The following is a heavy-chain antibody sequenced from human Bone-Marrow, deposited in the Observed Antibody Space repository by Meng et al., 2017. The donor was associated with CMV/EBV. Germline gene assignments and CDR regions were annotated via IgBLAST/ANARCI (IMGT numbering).Heavy chain of an antibody. CDR3: ARGDGWSWFDP. CDR2: VYTSGTT. V-gene: IGHV4-61*02. Sequence: QVQLQESGPGLLKPSQALSLTCTVSGASISRGSYYWSWIRQPAGKGLEWIGHVYTSGTTNYNPSLKSRVAISLDTSKSQFSLRLNSVTATDTAMYYCARGDGWSWFDPWGQGTLVTVSS. CDR1: GASISRGSYY. D-gene: IGHD6-19*01. J-gene: IGHJ5*02.